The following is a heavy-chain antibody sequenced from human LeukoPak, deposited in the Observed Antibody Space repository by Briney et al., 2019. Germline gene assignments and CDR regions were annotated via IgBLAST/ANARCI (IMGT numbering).Heavy chain of an antibody. J-gene: IGHJ4*02. CDR3: GGATYYFDY. CDR2: INQSGST. CDR1: GGSFSGYY. Sequence: PSETLSLTCAVYGGSFSGYYWSWIRQPPGKGLEGIGEINQSGSTKYNPSLQSRVTISVDTSKNQFSLKLSSVTAADTAVYYCGGATYYFDYWGQGTLVTVSS. D-gene: IGHD3-16*01. V-gene: IGHV4-34*01.